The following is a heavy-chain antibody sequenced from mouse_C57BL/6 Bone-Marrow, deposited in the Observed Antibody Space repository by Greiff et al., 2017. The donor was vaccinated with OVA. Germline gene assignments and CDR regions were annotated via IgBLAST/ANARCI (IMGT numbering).Heavy chain of an antibody. J-gene: IGHJ2*01. CDR1: GYTFTDYY. CDR2: IYPGSGNT. CDR3: AAGTEYFDY. V-gene: IGHV1-76*01. Sequence: QVQLQQSGAELVRPGASVKLSCKASGYTFTDYYINWVQQRPGQGLEWIARIYPGSGNTYYNEKFKGKATLTAEKSSSTAYMQLSSLTSEDSAVYFCAAGTEYFDYWGQGTTLTVSS. D-gene: IGHD4-1*01.